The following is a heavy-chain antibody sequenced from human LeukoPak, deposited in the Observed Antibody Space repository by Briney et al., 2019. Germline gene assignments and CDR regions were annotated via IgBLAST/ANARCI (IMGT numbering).Heavy chain of an antibody. CDR1: GFTFSSYW. CDR2: IKQDGSGK. Sequence: GGSLRLSCAASGFTFSSYWMSWVRQAPGKGLEWVANIKQDGSGKYYVDSVKGRFTISRDNAKNSLYLQMNSLRAEDTAVYYCARDLTRPYDYVWGSYRHDDAFDIWGQGTMVTVSS. J-gene: IGHJ3*02. V-gene: IGHV3-7*01. CDR3: ARDLTRPYDYVWGSYRHDDAFDI. D-gene: IGHD3-16*02.